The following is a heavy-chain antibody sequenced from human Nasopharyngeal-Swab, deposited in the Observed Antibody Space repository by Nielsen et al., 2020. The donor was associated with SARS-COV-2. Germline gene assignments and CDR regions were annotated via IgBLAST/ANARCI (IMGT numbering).Heavy chain of an antibody. CDR1: GFTFSSYD. CDR2: INSDGSST. CDR3: ARGPSERFLEWLNKNGMDV. J-gene: IGHJ6*02. D-gene: IGHD3-3*01. Sequence: GGSLRLSCAASGFTFSSYDMHWVRQAPGKGLVWVSRINSDGSSTSYADSVKGRFTISRDNAKNTLYLQMNSLRAEDTAVYYCARGPSERFLEWLNKNGMDVWGQGTTVTVSS. V-gene: IGHV3-74*01.